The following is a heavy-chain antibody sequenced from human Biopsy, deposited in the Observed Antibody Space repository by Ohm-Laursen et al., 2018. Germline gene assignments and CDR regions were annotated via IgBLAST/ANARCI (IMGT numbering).Heavy chain of an antibody. CDR2: IYSGGNT. J-gene: IGHJ4*02. CDR3: ARGRRTSGWPYFDN. V-gene: IGHV4-61*01. D-gene: IGHD6-19*01. Sequence: SETLSLTCSVSDDSLTSGPENWSWIRQSPGQGLEYIGFIYSGGNTNYNPSLKNRVTMSVDTSKNQFYLKLYSVTAADTAVYYCARGRRTSGWPYFDNWGQGALVIVSP. CDR1: DDSLTSGPEN.